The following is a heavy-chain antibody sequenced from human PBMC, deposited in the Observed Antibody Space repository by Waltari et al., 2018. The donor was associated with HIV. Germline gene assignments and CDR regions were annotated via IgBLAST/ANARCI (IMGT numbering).Heavy chain of an antibody. CDR2: FYHGGTT. CDR1: GSSISSVYY. V-gene: IGHV4-38-2*01. D-gene: IGHD6-19*01. J-gene: IGHJ4*02. CDR3: ASGLPYSSGGGGFDY. Sequence: QLQETGPGLVKPSETLAPICDVSGSSISSVYYWGCIRQPPGKGLEWIGHFYHGGTTFYNPSLKSRVSIAVDTSKNQFSLSLTSVTAADAAVYYCASGLPYSSGGGGFDYWGRGNLVTVSS.